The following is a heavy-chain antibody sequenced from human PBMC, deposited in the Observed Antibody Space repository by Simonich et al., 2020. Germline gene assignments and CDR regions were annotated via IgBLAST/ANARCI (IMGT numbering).Heavy chain of an antibody. Sequence: EVQLVQSGAEGKKPGESLKISCNGSGYSFTSYWIGWVRQMTGKGLEWMVIIYPGDSATRSSPSFQVQVTISADKSISTAYLQWSSLKASDTAMYYCARQLNDFDIWGQGTMVTVSS. J-gene: IGHJ3*02. CDR1: GYSFTSYW. CDR2: IYPGDSAT. D-gene: IGHD1-1*01. V-gene: IGHV5-51*01. CDR3: ARQLNDFDI.